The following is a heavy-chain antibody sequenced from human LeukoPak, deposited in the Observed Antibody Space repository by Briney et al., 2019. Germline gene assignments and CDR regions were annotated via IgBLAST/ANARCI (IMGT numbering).Heavy chain of an antibody. CDR3: ARDGTEGDYSQDY. J-gene: IGHJ4*02. V-gene: IGHV4-34*01. D-gene: IGHD4-11*01. CDR2: INHSGST. CDR1: GGSFSGYY. Sequence: SETLSLTCAVYGGSFSGYYWSWIRQPPGKGLEWIGEINHSGSTNYNPSLKSRVTISVDTSKNQFSLKLSSVTVADTAVYYCARDGTEGDYSQDYWGQGTLVTVSS.